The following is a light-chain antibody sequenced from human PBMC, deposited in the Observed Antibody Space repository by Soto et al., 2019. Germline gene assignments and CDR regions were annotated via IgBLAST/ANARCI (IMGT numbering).Light chain of an antibody. Sequence: DIQLTQSPSFLSASVGDRVSITCRASQGISSYLAWYQQKPGKAPKLLIYAASTLQSGVPSRFSGSGSGTEFTLTISSLQPEDFATYYWQQRNSYPPFFGGGTKVEIK. J-gene: IGKJ4*01. CDR1: QGISSY. CDR2: AAS. V-gene: IGKV1-9*01. CDR3: QQRNSYPPF.